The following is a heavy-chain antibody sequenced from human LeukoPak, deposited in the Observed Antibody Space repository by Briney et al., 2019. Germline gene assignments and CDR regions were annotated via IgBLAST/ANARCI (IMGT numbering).Heavy chain of an antibody. V-gene: IGHV4-31*03. CDR1: GGSISSGGYY. D-gene: IGHD3-22*01. CDR3: ARVLPYYYDSSGYYYRHAFDI. CDR2: IYYSGST. J-gene: IGHJ3*02. Sequence: PSETLSLTCTVSGGSISSGGYYWSWIRQHPGKGLEWIGYIYYSGSTYYNPSLKSRVTISVDTSKNQFSLKLSSVTAADTAVYYCARVLPYYYDSSGYYYRHAFDIWGQGTMVTVSS.